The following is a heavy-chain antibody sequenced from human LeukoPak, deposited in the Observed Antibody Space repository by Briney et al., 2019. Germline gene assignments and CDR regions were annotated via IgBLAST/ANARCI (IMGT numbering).Heavy chain of an antibody. CDR2: ITSSGSTI. D-gene: IGHD3-22*01. CDR1: GFTFSDCY. Sequence: GGSLRLSCAASGFTFSDCYMSWIRQAPGKGLEWVSYITSSGSTIYYADSVKGRFTISRDNAKNSLYLQMNSLRAEDTAIYYCARANFDSRAYTYYFDCWGQGTLVTVSS. J-gene: IGHJ4*02. CDR3: ARANFDSRAYTYYFDC. V-gene: IGHV3-11*04.